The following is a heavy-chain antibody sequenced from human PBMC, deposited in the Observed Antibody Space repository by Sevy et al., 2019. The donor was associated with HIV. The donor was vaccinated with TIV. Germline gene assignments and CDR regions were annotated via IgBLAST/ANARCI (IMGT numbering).Heavy chain of an antibody. Sequence: GGSLRLSCAASGFTFSGSAMHWVRQASGKGLEWVGRIRSKANSYATAYAASVKGRFTISRDDSKNTAYLQMNSLKTEDTAVYYCTSRPGITIFGVDYWGQGTLVTVSS. CDR2: IRSKANSYAT. CDR3: TSRPGITIFGVDY. V-gene: IGHV3-73*01. D-gene: IGHD3-3*01. J-gene: IGHJ4*02. CDR1: GFTFSGSA.